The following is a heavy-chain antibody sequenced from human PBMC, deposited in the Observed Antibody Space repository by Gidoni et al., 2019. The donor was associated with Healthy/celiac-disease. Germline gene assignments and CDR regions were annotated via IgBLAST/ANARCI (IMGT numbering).Heavy chain of an antibody. CDR1: GFTGSSNY. CDR3: ARAPYGPGLYYYYYYMDV. CDR2: IYSGGST. Sequence: EVQLVESGGGLIQPGGSLRLSCAASGFTGSSNYMSGVRQAPGKGLEWVSVIYSGGSTYYADSVKGRFTISRDKSKNTLYLQMNSLRAEDTAVYYCARAPYGPGLYYYYYYMDVWGKGTTVTVSS. D-gene: IGHD4-17*01. J-gene: IGHJ6*03. V-gene: IGHV3-53*01.